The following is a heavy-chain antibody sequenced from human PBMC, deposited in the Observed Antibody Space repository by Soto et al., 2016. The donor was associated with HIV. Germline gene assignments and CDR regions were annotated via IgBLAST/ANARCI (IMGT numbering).Heavy chain of an antibody. V-gene: IGHV3-21*01. CDR1: EFTFRTYS. J-gene: IGHJ4*02. CDR2: ISRSSTYI. D-gene: IGHD2-15*01. Sequence: EVQLVESGGGLVKPGESLRLSCTGSEFTFRTYSMNWVRQAPGKGLEWVSSISRSSTYIYYADSVKGRFTISRDNAKNLLYLQMNSLRAEDTAVYYCDERPKPISSSYQDWGQGTLVTVSS. CDR3: DERPKPISSSYQD.